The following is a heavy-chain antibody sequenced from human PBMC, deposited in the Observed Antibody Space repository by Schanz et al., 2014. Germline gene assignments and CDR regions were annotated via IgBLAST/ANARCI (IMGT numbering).Heavy chain of an antibody. CDR2: IRSDNNYI. CDR3: VREDMVRGIRAFDI. CDR1: GFPFSTYS. V-gene: IGHV3-21*01. J-gene: IGHJ3*02. D-gene: IGHD3-10*01. Sequence: EVYLLESGGGLAQPGGSLRLSCVASGFPFSTYSIHWVRQAPGKGLEWVSYIRSDNNYIYYADSVKGRFTISRDNAKNSLFLQMNSLTAKDTAVYYCVREDMVRGIRAFDIWGQGTMVTVSS.